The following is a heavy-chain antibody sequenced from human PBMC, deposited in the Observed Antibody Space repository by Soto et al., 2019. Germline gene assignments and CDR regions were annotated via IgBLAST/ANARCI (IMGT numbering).Heavy chain of an antibody. CDR1: GGSFSGYY. CDR2: INHSGST. J-gene: IGHJ4*02. Sequence: SETLSLTCAVYGGSFSGYYWSWIRQPPGKGLEWIGEINHSGSTNYNPSLKSRVTISVDTSKNQFSLKLSSVTAADTAVYYCARGPSSVRYFDWLPPPFDYWGQGTLVTVS. V-gene: IGHV4-34*01. D-gene: IGHD3-9*01. CDR3: ARGPSSVRYFDWLPPPFDY.